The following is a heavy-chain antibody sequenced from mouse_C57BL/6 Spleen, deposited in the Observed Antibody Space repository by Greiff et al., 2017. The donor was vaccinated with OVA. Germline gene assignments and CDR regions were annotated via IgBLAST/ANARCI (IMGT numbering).Heavy chain of an antibody. D-gene: IGHD4-1*01. CDR3: ARTRGGLGRVDY. Sequence: QVQLQQSGAELVKPGASVKLSCKASGYTFTSYWMQWVKQRPGQGLEWIGEIDPSDSYTNYNQKFKGKATLTVDTSSSTAYMQLSSLTSEDSAVYYCARTRGGLGRVDYWGQGTTLTVSS. V-gene: IGHV1-50*01. CDR1: GYTFTSYW. CDR2: IDPSDSYT. J-gene: IGHJ2*01.